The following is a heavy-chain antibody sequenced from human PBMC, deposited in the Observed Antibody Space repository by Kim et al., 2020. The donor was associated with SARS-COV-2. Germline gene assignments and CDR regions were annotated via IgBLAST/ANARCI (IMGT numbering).Heavy chain of an antibody. V-gene: IGHV3-48*02. CDR3: ARDSSDYYDSSATHYYFDY. D-gene: IGHD3-22*01. Sequence: GRFTISRDNAKNSLYLQMNSLRDEDTAVYYCARDSSDYYDSSATHYYFDYWGQGTLVTVSS. J-gene: IGHJ4*02.